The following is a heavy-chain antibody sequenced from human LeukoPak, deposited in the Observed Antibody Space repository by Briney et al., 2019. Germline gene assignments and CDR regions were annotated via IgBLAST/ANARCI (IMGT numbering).Heavy chain of an antibody. CDR2: IYYSGST. D-gene: IGHD5-12*01. CDR1: GGSISSYY. Sequence: PSQTLSLTCTVSGGSISSYYCSWIRQPPGKGLEWIGYIYYSGSTNYNPSLKSRVTISVDTSKNQFSLKLSSVTAADTAVYYCARSATTDFDYWGQGTLVTVSS. J-gene: IGHJ4*02. CDR3: ARSATTDFDY. V-gene: IGHV4-59*08.